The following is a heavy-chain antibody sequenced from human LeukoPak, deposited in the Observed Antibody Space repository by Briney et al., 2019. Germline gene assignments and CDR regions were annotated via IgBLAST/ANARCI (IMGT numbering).Heavy chain of an antibody. J-gene: IGHJ4*02. CDR2: IYYSGST. V-gene: IGHV4-61*01. CDR1: GGSISSSSYY. CDR3: ARTSSGYYYVREYYFDY. Sequence: SETLSLTCTVSGGSISSSSYYWSWIRQPPGKGLEWIGYIYYSGSTNYNPSLKSRVTISVDTSKNQFSLKLSSVTAADTAVYYCARTSSGYYYVREYYFDYWGQGTLVTVSS. D-gene: IGHD3-22*01.